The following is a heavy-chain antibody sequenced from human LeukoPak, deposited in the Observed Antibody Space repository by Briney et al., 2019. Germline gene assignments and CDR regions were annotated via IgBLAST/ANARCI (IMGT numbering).Heavy chain of an antibody. CDR1: GYTFTSYY. V-gene: IGHV1-46*01. Sequence: ASVKVSCKASGYTFTSYYMHWVRQAPGQGLEWMGIINPSGGSTSYAQKFQGRVTMTRDTSTSTVYMELSSLRSEDTAVYYCARDPHGSGSYRYYFDYWGQGTLVTVCS. J-gene: IGHJ4*02. CDR2: INPSGGST. CDR3: ARDPHGSGSYRYYFDY. D-gene: IGHD3-10*01.